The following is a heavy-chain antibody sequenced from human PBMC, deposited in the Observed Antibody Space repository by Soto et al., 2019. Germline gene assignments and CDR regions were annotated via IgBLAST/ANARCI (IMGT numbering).Heavy chain of an antibody. Sequence: GGSLRLSCAASGFTFRSFTMNWVRQAPGKGLEWVSTISSNSAYIYYTDALRGRFTISRDNAKNSLHLQMNSLRAEDTAVHYCTRDASRDSSARGWFDPWGPGTLVTVSS. V-gene: IGHV3-21*01. CDR1: GFTFRSFT. CDR2: ISSNSAYI. J-gene: IGHJ5*02. CDR3: TRDASRDSSARGWFDP. D-gene: IGHD6-13*01.